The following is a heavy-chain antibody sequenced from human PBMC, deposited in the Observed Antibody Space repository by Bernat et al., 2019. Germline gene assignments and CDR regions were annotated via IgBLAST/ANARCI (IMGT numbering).Heavy chain of an antibody. D-gene: IGHD2-2*01. CDR2: ISGSGCST. J-gene: IGHJ3*02. Sequence: EVQLVESGGGLVQPGGSLRLSCAASGFTFSSYAMSWVRQAPGKGLEWVSAISGSGCSTYYADSVKGRFTISRDNSKNTLYLQMNSLRAEDTAVYYCAKDFYCSSTSCYVGAFDIWGQGTMVTVSS. CDR3: AKDFYCSSTSCYVGAFDI. CDR1: GFTFSSYA. V-gene: IGHV3-23*04.